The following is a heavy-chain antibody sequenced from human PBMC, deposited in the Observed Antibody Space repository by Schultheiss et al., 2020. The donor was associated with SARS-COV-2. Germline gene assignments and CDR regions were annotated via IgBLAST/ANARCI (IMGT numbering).Heavy chain of an antibody. CDR2: IYYSGST. D-gene: IGHD6-13*01. CDR1: GGSISSYY. Sequence: SETLSLTCTVSGGSISSYYWSWIRQPAGKGLEWIGRIYYSGSTNYNPSLKSRVTISVDTSKNQFSLKLSSVTAADTAVYYCARRVGSSSWYGYYYYMDVWGKGTTVTVSS. CDR3: ARRVGSSSWYGYYYYMDV. J-gene: IGHJ6*03. V-gene: IGHV4-59*08.